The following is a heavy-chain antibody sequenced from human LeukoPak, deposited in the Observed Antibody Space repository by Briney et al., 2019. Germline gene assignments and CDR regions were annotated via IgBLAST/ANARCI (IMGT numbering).Heavy chain of an antibody. D-gene: IGHD3-10*01. CDR3: ARMRGDRTGSYYKRPYYYYYYMDV. CDR2: INHSGST. V-gene: IGHV4-34*01. J-gene: IGHJ6*03. CDR1: GGSFSGYY. Sequence: SETLSLTCAVYGGSFSGYYWSWIRQPPGKGLEWIGEINHSGSTNYNPSLKSRVTISVGTSKNQFSLKLSSVTAADTAVYYCARMRGDRTGSYYKRPYYYYYYMDVWGKGTTVTISS.